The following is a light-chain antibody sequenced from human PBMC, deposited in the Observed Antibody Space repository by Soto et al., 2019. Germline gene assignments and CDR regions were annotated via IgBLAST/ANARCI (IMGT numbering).Light chain of an antibody. CDR2: AAS. V-gene: IGKV1-39*01. CDR3: QQSYSTLSWT. J-gene: IGKJ1*01. Sequence: DIQMTQSPSSLSASVGDRVTITCRASQSIRXXLNXYQQKPGKAPKLLIYAASSLQSGVPSRFSGSGSGTDFTLTISSLQPEDFATYYCQQSYSTLSWTFGQGTKVDIK. CDR1: QSIRXX.